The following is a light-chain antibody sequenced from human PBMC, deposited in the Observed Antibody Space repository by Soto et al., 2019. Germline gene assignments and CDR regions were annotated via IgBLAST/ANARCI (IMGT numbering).Light chain of an antibody. CDR3: MSFTSTLTFNCI. Sequence: QSVLTQPASVSGPPRQSITISCTGTSSDVGGYNYVSWYQQHPGKAPKLMIYEVSNRPSGVSNRFSGSKSGNTASLTISGLQAQDDTDYDCMSFTSTLTFNCIFGTGTKVTVL. V-gene: IGLV2-14*01. J-gene: IGLJ1*01. CDR1: SSDVGGYNY. CDR2: EVS.